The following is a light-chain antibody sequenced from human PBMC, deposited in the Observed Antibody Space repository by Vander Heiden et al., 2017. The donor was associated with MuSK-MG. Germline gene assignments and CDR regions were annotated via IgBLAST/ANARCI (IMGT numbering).Light chain of an antibody. J-gene: IGKJ2*02. V-gene: IGKV3-11*01. CDR3: QQRSNWRST. CDR1: QSVNSY. CDR2: DTS. Sequence: EFVLTPSPATLSLSPGEGATLSCSASQSVNSYLAWYQQRPVQAPRLLIYDTSNTAPGIPARCSGSASVTVFTLSISSLEPEDIAVYFSQQRSNWRSTFGEGTKLEIK.